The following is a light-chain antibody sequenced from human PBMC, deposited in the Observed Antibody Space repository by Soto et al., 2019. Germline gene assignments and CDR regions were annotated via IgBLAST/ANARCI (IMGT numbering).Light chain of an antibody. J-gene: IGLJ3*02. Sequence: QSVLTQPPSASGTPGQRVTISCSGRSSNIGSNTVNWYQQLPGTGPKLLIYSDNQRPSGVPDRFSGSKSGTSASLAISGLQSEDEADYYCATWDDSLNGWVFGGGTKVTVL. V-gene: IGLV1-44*01. CDR1: SSNIGSNT. CDR3: ATWDDSLNGWV. CDR2: SDN.